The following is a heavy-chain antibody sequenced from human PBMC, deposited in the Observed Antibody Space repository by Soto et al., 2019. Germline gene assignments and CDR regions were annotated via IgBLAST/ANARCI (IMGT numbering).Heavy chain of an antibody. D-gene: IGHD3-10*01. CDR1: GFTFSTYS. Sequence: PGGSLRLSCAASGFTFSTYSMNWVRQAPGKGLEWVSYISSTGNTIYYPDSVKGRFTISRDTAKKSLYLQMNSLRAEDTALYYCAKESYNRRTDFDYWGQGTLVNVS. CDR3: AKESYNRRTDFDY. V-gene: IGHV3-48*01. J-gene: IGHJ4*02. CDR2: ISSTGNTI.